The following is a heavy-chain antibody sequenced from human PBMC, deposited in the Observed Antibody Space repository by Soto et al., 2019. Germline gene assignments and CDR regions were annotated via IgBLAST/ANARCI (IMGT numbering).Heavy chain of an antibody. V-gene: IGHV1-18*01. J-gene: IGHJ6*03. D-gene: IGHD6-13*01. CDR3: AIGRAAAGIMGVGYYYMDV. Sequence: ASVKVSCKASGYTFTSYGISWVRQAPGQGLEWMGWISAYNGNTNYAQKFQGRVTMTTDTSTSTAYMELSSLRSEDTAVYYCAIGRAAAGIMGVGYYYMDVWGKGTTVTVSS. CDR2: ISAYNGNT. CDR1: GYTFTSYG.